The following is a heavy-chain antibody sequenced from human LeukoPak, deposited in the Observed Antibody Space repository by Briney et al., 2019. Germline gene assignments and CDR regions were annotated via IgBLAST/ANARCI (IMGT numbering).Heavy chain of an antibody. J-gene: IGHJ4*02. CDR2: INHSGST. CDR3: ARRRLLWFGELPDFDY. CDR1: RGSFSGYY. D-gene: IGHD3-10*01. V-gene: IGHV4-34*01. Sequence: PSETLSLTCAVCRGSFSGYYWSWIRQPPGKGLEWIGEINHSGSTNYNPSLKSRVTRSVDTSKNQFSLKLSSVTAADTAVYYCARRRLLWFGELPDFDYWGQGTLVTVSS.